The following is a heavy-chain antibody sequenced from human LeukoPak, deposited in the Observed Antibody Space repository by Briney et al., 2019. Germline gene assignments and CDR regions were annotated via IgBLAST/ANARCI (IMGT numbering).Heavy chain of an antibody. D-gene: IGHD7-27*01. Sequence: GGSLRLSCAASGFTFSSYAMSWVRLAPGKGLEWVATIKYDGDEKFYVDSVTGRFTISRDNAKNSLYLQMNSLTAEATAVYYCVRESFSRGDFNWGQGTLVSVSS. J-gene: IGHJ4*02. CDR3: VRESFSRGDFN. CDR2: IKYDGDEK. V-gene: IGHV3-7*01. CDR1: GFTFSSYA.